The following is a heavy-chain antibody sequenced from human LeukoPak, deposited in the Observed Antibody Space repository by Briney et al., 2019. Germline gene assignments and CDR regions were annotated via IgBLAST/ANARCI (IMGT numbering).Heavy chain of an antibody. CDR1: GYTFTGYY. D-gene: IGHD3-10*01. Sequence: GGSVKVSCKASGYTFTGYYMHWVRQATAQGLEGMGWINPNSGGTNYAQKFQGRVTMTRDTSISTAYMKLSRLRSDDTAVYYCARGLKVGLQGYWGQGTLVTVSS. CDR2: INPNSGGT. CDR3: ARGLKVGLQGY. J-gene: IGHJ4*02. V-gene: IGHV1-2*02.